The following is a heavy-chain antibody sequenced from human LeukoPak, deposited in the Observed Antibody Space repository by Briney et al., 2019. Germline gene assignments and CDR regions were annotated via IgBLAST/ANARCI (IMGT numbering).Heavy chain of an antibody. J-gene: IGHJ3*02. V-gene: IGHV4-28*05. CDR1: GYSISSSNY. Sequence: PSETLSLTCAVSGYSISSSNYWAWIRQPLGKGLEWIGHIYYSGSIYYNPSLKSRVTMSVDTSKNQFSLKLSSVTAVDTAVYYCARKATTGPTKAAFDIWGQGTMVTVSS. CDR2: IYYSGSI. CDR3: ARKATTGPTKAAFDI. D-gene: IGHD1-26*01.